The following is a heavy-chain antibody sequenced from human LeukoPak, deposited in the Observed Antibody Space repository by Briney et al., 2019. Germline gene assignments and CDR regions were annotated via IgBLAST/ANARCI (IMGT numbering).Heavy chain of an antibody. V-gene: IGHV4-39*01. J-gene: IGHJ4*02. Sequence: SDTLSLTCTVSGGSISSSSYYWGWIRQPPGKGLDWIGSIYYSGSTYYNPSLKSRVTISVDTSKNQLSLKLSSVTAADTAVYYCARHTSGSYGLDYWGQGTLVTVSS. CDR1: GGSISSSSYY. CDR2: IYYSGST. CDR3: ARHTSGSYGLDY. D-gene: IGHD1-26*01.